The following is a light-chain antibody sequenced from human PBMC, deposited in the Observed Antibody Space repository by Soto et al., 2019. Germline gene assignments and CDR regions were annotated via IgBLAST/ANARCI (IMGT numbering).Light chain of an antibody. CDR2: DAS. V-gene: IGKV1-5*01. CDR1: QNIETW. Sequence: DIQMTQSPSALSGSVGDRVTITCRASQNIETWLAWYQQAPGKAPKLLIYDASTLKTGVLSRFSGSGSGTEFTLTIGSLQPDDYATYYCQQYNSEPWTFGQGTKVEI. CDR3: QQYNSEPWT. J-gene: IGKJ1*01.